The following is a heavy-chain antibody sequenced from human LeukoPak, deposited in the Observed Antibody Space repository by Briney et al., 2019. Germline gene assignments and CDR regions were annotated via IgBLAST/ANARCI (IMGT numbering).Heavy chain of an antibody. Sequence: PGGSLRLSWAASGFTFSSYSMNWVRQAPGKGLEWVSYISSSSSIIYYADSVKGRFTISRDNVKNSLYLQMNSLRAEDTAVYYCARDPGGYFDYWGQGTLVTVSS. V-gene: IGHV3-48*01. CDR2: ISSSSSII. D-gene: IGHD3-10*01. CDR1: GFTFSSYS. J-gene: IGHJ4*02. CDR3: ARDPGGYFDY.